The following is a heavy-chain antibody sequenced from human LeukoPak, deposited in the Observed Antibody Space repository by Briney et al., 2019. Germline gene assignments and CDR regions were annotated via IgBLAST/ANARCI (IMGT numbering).Heavy chain of an antibody. CDR3: AREYYYDSSGYLGY. V-gene: IGHV3-7*01. CDR1: GFTFSSHW. D-gene: IGHD3-22*01. CDR2: IKQDGSEK. Sequence: GGSLRLSCAASGFTFSSHWMSWVRQAPGKGLEWVANIKQDGSEKYYVDSVKGRFTISRDNAKNSLYLQMNSLRAEDTAVYYCAREYYYDSSGYLGYWGQGTLVTVSS. J-gene: IGHJ4*02.